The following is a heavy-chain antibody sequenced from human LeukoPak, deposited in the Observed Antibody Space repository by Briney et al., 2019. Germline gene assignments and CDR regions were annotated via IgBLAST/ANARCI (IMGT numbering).Heavy chain of an antibody. D-gene: IGHD3-22*01. CDR3: ARAGLYYYDSSGYSSFDY. V-gene: IGHV1-18*01. CDR2: ISAYNGNT. J-gene: IGHJ4*02. Sequence: GESLKISCKGSGYTFTSYGISWLRQAPGQGLEWMGWISAYNGNTNYAQKLQGRVTMTTDTSTSTAYMELRSLRSDDTAVYYCARAGLYYYDSSGYSSFDYWGQGTLVTVSS. CDR1: GYTFTSYG.